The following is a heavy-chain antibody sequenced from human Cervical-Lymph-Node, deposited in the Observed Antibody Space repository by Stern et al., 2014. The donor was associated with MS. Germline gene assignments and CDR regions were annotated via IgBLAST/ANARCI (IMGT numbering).Heavy chain of an antibody. V-gene: IGHV3-21*01. CDR2: ISYSSSDR. Sequence: EVQLVESGGGLVKPGESLRLSCSASGFSFNSYGMNWVRQAPGKGLEWVAAISYSSSDRDYADAVRGRFTISRDNAKNSLFLQMNNLRAEDTAVYYCARHFSILTYFYGMDVWGQGTTVTVSS. CDR3: ARHFSILTYFYGMDV. J-gene: IGHJ6*02. D-gene: IGHD2/OR15-2a*01. CDR1: GFSFNSYG.